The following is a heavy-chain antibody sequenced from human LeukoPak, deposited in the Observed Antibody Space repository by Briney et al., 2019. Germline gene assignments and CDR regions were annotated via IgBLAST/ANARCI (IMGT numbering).Heavy chain of an antibody. J-gene: IGHJ4*02. CDR3: AKGVFGVNRAFDY. CDR1: GFTFNTCA. CDR2: ISESGSGT. V-gene: IGHV3-23*01. D-gene: IGHD3-3*01. Sequence: GGSLRLSCEASGFTFNTCAMSWVRQAPGKGLEWVSAISESGSGTYYADSVKGRFTISRDNYKNTLYLQMNSLRVDDTAIYYCAKGVFGVNRAFDYWGQGTLVTVSS.